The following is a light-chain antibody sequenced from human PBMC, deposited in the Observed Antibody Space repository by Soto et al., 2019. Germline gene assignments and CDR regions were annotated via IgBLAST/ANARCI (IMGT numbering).Light chain of an antibody. CDR1: SSDVGGYNY. CDR2: EVS. Sequence: QSVLTQPPSASGSPGQSVTISCTGTSSDVGGYNYVSWYQQHPGKPPKLMIYEVSKRPSGVPDRFSGSKSGHTASLTVSGLQAEDEADYYCSSYAGSNNLVFGGGTKLTVL. V-gene: IGLV2-8*01. J-gene: IGLJ2*01. CDR3: SSYAGSNNLV.